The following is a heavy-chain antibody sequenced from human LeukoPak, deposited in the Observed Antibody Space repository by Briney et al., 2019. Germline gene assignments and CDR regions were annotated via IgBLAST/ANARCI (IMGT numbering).Heavy chain of an antibody. CDR3: ATEKSYDSSGYLDY. J-gene: IGHJ4*02. V-gene: IGHV1-24*01. D-gene: IGHD3-22*01. CDR1: GYTFASYD. CDR2: FDPEDGET. Sequence: GASVKVSCKASGYTFASYDINWVRQATGQGLEWMGGFDPEDGETIYAQKFQGRVTMTEDTSTDTAYMELSSLRSEDTAVYYCATEKSYDSSGYLDYWGQGTLVTVSS.